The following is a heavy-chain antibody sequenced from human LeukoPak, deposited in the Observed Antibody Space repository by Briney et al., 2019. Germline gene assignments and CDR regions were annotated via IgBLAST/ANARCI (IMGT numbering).Heavy chain of an antibody. CDR2: ISAYNGNT. Sequence: ASVKVSCKASGYTFTSYGISWVRQAPGQGLEWMGWISAYNGNTNYAQKLQGRVTMTTDTSTSTAYMELRSLRSDDTAVYYCARARAALYCSSTSCSYYYYGMDVWGQGTTVTVSS. V-gene: IGHV1-18*01. CDR3: ARARAALYCSSTSCSYYYYGMDV. J-gene: IGHJ6*02. D-gene: IGHD2-2*01. CDR1: GYTFTSYG.